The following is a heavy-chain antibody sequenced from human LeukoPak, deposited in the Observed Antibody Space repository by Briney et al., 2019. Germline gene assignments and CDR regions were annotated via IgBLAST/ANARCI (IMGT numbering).Heavy chain of an antibody. CDR1: GGSISSYY. CDR2: IYYSGST. V-gene: IGHV4-59*01. Sequence: SETLSLTCTVSGGSISSYYWSWIRQPPGKGLEWIGYIYYSGSTNYNPSLKSRVTISVDTSKNQFSLKLSSVTAADTAVYYCARDWTVLRYSDPRLTKDYYYYGMDVWGQGTTVTVSS. CDR3: ARDWTVLRYSDPRLTKDYYYYGMDV. J-gene: IGHJ6*02. D-gene: IGHD3-9*01.